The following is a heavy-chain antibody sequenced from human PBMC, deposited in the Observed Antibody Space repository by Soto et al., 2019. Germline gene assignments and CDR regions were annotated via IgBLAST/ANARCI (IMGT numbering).Heavy chain of an antibody. D-gene: IGHD3-3*01. CDR1: GFTFSNAW. CDR3: TTFGVNSYYYGMDV. J-gene: IGHJ6*02. CDR2: IKSKTDGGTT. Sequence: VGSLRLSCAASGFTFSNAWMSWVRQAPGKGLEWVGRIKSKTDGGTTDYAAPVKGRFTISRDDSKNTLYLQMNSLKTEDTAVYYCTTFGVNSYYYGMDVWGQGTTVTVSS. V-gene: IGHV3-15*01.